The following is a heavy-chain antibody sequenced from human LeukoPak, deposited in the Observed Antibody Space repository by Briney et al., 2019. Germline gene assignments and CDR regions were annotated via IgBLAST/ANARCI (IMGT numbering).Heavy chain of an antibody. CDR2: ISHDSAIK. V-gene: IGHV3-48*01. J-gene: IGHJ4*02. Sequence: QPGGSLRLSCAASGFIFTRDSMNWVRQAPGKGLEWISYISHDSAIKYYADSVRGRFTISRDNAKSSPYLQMHSLRAEDTAVYYCVRDNPRCCGVVPVNIDDYWGQGTLLTVSS. D-gene: IGHD2-15*01. CDR3: VRDNPRCCGVVPVNIDDY. CDR1: GFIFTRDS.